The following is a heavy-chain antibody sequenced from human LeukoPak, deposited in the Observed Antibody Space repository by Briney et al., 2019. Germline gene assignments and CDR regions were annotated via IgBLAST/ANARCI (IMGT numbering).Heavy chain of an antibody. CDR1: GLTFSTYW. D-gene: IGHD2-15*01. J-gene: IGHJ4*02. CDR2: IKQDGSQK. V-gene: IGHV3-7*01. Sequence: PGGTLRLSCAASGLTFSTYWMTWVRQAPGKGLEWVANIKQDGSQKYYVDSVKGRFTISRDNAKNSLYLQMDSLRAEDTAVYYCARDTGCAGGTCFSFYDYWGQGTLVTVSS. CDR3: ARDTGCAGGTCFSFYDY.